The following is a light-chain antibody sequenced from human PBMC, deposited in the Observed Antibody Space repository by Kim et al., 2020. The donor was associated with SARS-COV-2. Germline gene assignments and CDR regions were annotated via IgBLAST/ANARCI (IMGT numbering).Light chain of an antibody. CDR3: CSYAGSYTV. V-gene: IGLV2-11*03. CDR2: DVS. Sequence: PGQSVTISCTGTSNVVGGYNYVSWYQQHPGKAPKLMIYDVSNRPSGVPDRFSGSKSGNTASLTISGLQPEDEADYYCCSYAGSYTVFGGGTQLTVL. J-gene: IGLJ2*01. CDR1: SNVVGGYNY.